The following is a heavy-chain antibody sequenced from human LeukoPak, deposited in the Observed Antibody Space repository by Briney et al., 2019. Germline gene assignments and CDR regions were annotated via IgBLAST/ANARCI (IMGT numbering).Heavy chain of an antibody. V-gene: IGHV3-7*01. J-gene: IGHJ4*02. D-gene: IGHD3-10*02. CDR3: ASNVRGVIDMYFDY. Sequence: ETLSLTCTVSGGSISSGGYYWSWIRQHPGKGLEWVANIKQDGSEKYYVDSVKGRFTISRDNAKNSLYLQMNSLRAEDTAVYYCASNVRGVIDMYFDYWGQGTLVTVSS. CDR2: IKQDGSEK. CDR1: GGSISSGGYY.